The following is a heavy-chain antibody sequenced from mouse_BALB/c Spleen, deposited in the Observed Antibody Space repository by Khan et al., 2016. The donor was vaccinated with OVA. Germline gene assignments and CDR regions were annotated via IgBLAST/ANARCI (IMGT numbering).Heavy chain of an antibody. CDR2: IFPGNDDT. V-gene: IGHV1-87*01. CDR1: GYTFTNYW. J-gene: IGHJ4*01. Sequence: QVRLQQSGAELARPGASVNLSCKASGYTFTNYWIHWVRQRPGQGLEWIGSIFPGNDDTNHTQKFKGKATLTADKSSSTACMQIRTLASEDSAVYYCATHVHYAMDYWGQGTSVTVSS. CDR3: ATHVHYAMDY.